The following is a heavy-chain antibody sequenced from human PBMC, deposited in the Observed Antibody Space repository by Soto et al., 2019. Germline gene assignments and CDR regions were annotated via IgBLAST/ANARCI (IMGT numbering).Heavy chain of an antibody. CDR2: IYYSGST. CDR3: AGGSSKSWFDP. Sequence: PSETLSLTCNVSNGFISSSGYYWSWIRQHPGQGLEWIGYIYYSGSTYYNPSLKSRVTISVDTSKNQFSLKLGSVTAADTAMYYCAGGSSKSWFDPWGQGTLVTVSS. V-gene: IGHV4-31*03. J-gene: IGHJ5*02. D-gene: IGHD6-6*01. CDR1: NGFISSSGYY.